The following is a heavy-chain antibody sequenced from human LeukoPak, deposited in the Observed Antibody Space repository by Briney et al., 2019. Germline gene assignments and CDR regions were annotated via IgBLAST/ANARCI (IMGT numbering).Heavy chain of an antibody. Sequence: GGSLRLSCAASGFTFSSYSMNWVRQAPGKGLEWVSSISSSSSYIYYADSVKGRFTISGDNAKNSLYLQMNSLRAEDTAVYYCARDLRIRFLEWLSARGFDYWGQGTLVTVSS. CDR2: ISSSSSYI. CDR3: ARDLRIRFLEWLSARGFDY. J-gene: IGHJ4*02. CDR1: GFTFSSYS. V-gene: IGHV3-21*01. D-gene: IGHD3-3*01.